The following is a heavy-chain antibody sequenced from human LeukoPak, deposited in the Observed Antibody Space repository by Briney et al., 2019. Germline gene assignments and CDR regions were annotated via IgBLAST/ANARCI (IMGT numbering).Heavy chain of an antibody. CDR2: ISAYNGNT. CDR1: GYTFTSYG. J-gene: IGHJ4*02. V-gene: IGHV1-18*01. Sequence: ASVKVSCKASGYTFTSYGISWVRQAPGQGLEWMGWISAYNGNTNYAQKLQGRVTMTTDTSTSTAYMELRSLRSDDTAVYYCARNSLQWLVGVYYFDYWGQGALVTVSS. CDR3: ARNSLQWLVGVYYFDY. D-gene: IGHD6-19*01.